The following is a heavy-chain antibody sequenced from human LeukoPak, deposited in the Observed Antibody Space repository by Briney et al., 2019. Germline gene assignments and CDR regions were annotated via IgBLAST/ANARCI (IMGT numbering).Heavy chain of an antibody. D-gene: IGHD3-22*01. CDR1: GFTFSSYA. Sequence: PGGSLRLSCAASGFTFSSYAMSWVRQAPGEGLEWVSAISGSGGSTYYADSVKGRFTISRDNSKNTLYLQMNSLRAEDTAVYYCAKDSVPYYYDSSGYYFPDYWGQGTLVTVSS. V-gene: IGHV3-23*01. J-gene: IGHJ4*02. CDR3: AKDSVPYYYDSSGYYFPDY. CDR2: ISGSGGST.